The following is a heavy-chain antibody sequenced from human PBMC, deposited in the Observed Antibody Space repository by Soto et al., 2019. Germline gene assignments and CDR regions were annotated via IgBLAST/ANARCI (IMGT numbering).Heavy chain of an antibody. J-gene: IGHJ6*02. CDR3: ARDDLFSQVGATPLGYYYYGMDV. Sequence: GGSLRLSCAASGLTFSSYAMHWVRQAPGKGLEWVAVISYDGSNKYYADSVKGRFTISRDNSKNTLYLQMNSLRAEDTAVYYCARDDLFSQVGATPLGYYYYGMDVWGQGTTVTVSS. V-gene: IGHV3-30-3*01. CDR2: ISYDGSNK. D-gene: IGHD1-26*01. CDR1: GLTFSSYA.